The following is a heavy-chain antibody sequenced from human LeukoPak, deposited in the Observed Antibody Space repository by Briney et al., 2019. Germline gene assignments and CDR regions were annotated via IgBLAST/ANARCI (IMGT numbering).Heavy chain of an antibody. D-gene: IGHD2-15*01. J-gene: IGHJ3*02. CDR3: ARDARTPRDRYCSGGSCYRDAFDI. CDR1: GGSISSYY. CDR2: IYSSGNT. V-gene: IGHV4-4*07. Sequence: SETLSLTCTVSGGSISSYYWSWIRQSAGKGLEWIGRIYSSGNTNYNPSLKSRVTMSVDTSKNQLSLSLSSVTAADTAVYYCARDARTPRDRYCSGGSCYRDAFDIWGQGTMVTVSS.